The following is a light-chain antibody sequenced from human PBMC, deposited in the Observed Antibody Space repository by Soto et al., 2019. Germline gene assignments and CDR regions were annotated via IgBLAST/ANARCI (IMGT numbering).Light chain of an antibody. V-gene: IGLV2-14*01. Sequence: QSALTQPASVSGSPGQSITISCTGTSSDVGGYNYVSWYQQHPGKAPKVLIYEVSNRPSGVSNRFSGSKSGNTASLTISGLQAEDEADYYCSSYTSSNTVIFAGGTKVTVL. CDR1: SSDVGGYNY. J-gene: IGLJ2*01. CDR3: SSYTSSNTVI. CDR2: EVS.